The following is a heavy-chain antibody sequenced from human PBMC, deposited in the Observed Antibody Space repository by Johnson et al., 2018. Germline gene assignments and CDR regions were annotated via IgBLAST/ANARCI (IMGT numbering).Heavy chain of an antibody. CDR3: AREGGYYDSDGSYYFYYYMDV. D-gene: IGHD3-22*01. Sequence: QVQLVQSGGGVVQPGTSLRLSCAASGFTFSSYAMHWVRPAPGKGLEWVDVMSSDVNTKFYAISVTGRFTSSRDDSKNTLYPQMNSLGAEDTAVYHCAREGGYYDSDGSYYFYYYMDVWGKGTTVTVSS. J-gene: IGHJ6*03. CDR2: MSSDVNTK. CDR1: GFTFSSYA. V-gene: IGHV3-30-3*01.